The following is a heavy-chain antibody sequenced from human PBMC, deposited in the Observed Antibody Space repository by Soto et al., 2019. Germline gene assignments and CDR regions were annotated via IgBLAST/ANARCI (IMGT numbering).Heavy chain of an antibody. V-gene: IGHV3-33*01. CDR1: GFTFSSYG. D-gene: IGHD6-25*01. Sequence: QVQLVESGGGVVQPGRSLRLSCAASGFTFSSYGMHWVRQAPGKGLERVAVIWYDGSNKYYADSVKGRFTISRDNSKNTRYLQMNSLSAEDTAVYYCARSRIAALQIYGMDVWGQGTTVTVSS. CDR2: IWYDGSNK. J-gene: IGHJ6*02. CDR3: ARSRIAALQIYGMDV.